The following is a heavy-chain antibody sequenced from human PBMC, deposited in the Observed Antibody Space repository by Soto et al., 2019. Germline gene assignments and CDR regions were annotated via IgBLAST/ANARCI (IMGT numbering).Heavy chain of an antibody. CDR3: ARGAVPTGGTYPRDY. CDR1: GFTFTSYW. V-gene: IGHV3-7*04. Sequence: EVQLVESGGGLVQPGGSLRLSCAASGFTFTSYWMTWVRQAPGKGLEWVANIKQDGGEKYYVGSVKGRFTIARNNAEKSLSLQLDSLRAEDAAVYYCARGAVPTGGTYPRDYCGQGNLVTVSS. D-gene: IGHD7-27*01. J-gene: IGHJ4*02. CDR2: IKQDGGEK.